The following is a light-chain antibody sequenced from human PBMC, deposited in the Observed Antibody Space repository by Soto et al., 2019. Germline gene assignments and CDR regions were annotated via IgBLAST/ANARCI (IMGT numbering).Light chain of an antibody. V-gene: IGKV3-15*01. Sequence: EIVMTQSPATLSVSPGERATLYCRASQSVSSNLAWYQQKHGQAPRLLIYGASTRATGIPARFSGSGSGTEFTLTISSPQSEDFAVYYCQQYNNWPRRTFVQGTKVEIK. CDR3: QQYNNWPRRT. J-gene: IGKJ1*01. CDR2: GAS. CDR1: QSVSSN.